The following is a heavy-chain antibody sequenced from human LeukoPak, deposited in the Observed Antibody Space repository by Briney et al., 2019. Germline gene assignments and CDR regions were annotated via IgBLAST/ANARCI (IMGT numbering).Heavy chain of an antibody. CDR3: AKMARYSNTWADY. Sequence: GGSLRLSCAASGFTFSSYGMHWVRQAPGKGLEWVAVIWFDGSIKYYADSVKGRFTISRDNSRNTLFLQMNSLRAEDTALYYCAKMARYSNTWADYWDQGTLVTVSS. V-gene: IGHV3-33*06. D-gene: IGHD6-13*01. CDR2: IWFDGSIK. J-gene: IGHJ4*02. CDR1: GFTFSSYG.